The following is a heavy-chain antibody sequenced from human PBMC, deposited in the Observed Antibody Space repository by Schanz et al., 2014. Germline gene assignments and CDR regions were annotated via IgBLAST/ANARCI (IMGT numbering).Heavy chain of an antibody. CDR3: ARSGSSNWYFFDY. D-gene: IGHD6-13*01. V-gene: IGHV1-69*02. J-gene: IGHJ4*02. CDR1: GGTFSSDT. CDR2: IVPIAGIT. Sequence: QVHLVQSGAEVKKPGSSVKVSCKASGGTFSSDTFSWVRQAPGQGLEWMGRIVPIAGITNYAQKFQGRVTITRDTLASTAYMEVSSLRSEDTAVYYCARSGSSNWYFFDYWGQGTLVIVSS.